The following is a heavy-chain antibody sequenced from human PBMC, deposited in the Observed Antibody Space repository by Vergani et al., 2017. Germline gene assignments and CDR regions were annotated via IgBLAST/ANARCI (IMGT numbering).Heavy chain of an antibody. CDR2: IYYSGTT. CDR1: GVSIGSGGSY. V-gene: IGHV4-31*03. CDR3: ARQKDYYMDV. Sequence: QLQLQESGPGLVKPSETLSLTCTVSGVSIGSGGSYWSWVRQRPGMGLDWIGYIYYSGTTYYNPSLESRLTISLDTSKNHLSLKLTSVTAADTAVYYCARQKDYYMDVWGKGATVTVS. J-gene: IGHJ6*03.